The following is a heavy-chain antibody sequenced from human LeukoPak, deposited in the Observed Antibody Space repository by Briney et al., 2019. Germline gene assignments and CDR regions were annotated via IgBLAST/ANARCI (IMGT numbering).Heavy chain of an antibody. V-gene: IGHV3-74*01. CDR2: ISTYGSNT. CDR1: GFTFSSYW. Sequence: PGGSLRLSCAASGFTFSSYWMHWVRQAPGKGLVWVSRISTYGSNTTYADSVKGRFTISRDSAKNTLYLQMNNLRAEDTAVYYCVRGGVEGYDFWSGYYPDYYYYMDVWGRGTTVTVSS. J-gene: IGHJ6*03. D-gene: IGHD3-3*01. CDR3: VRGGVEGYDFWSGYYPDYYYYMDV.